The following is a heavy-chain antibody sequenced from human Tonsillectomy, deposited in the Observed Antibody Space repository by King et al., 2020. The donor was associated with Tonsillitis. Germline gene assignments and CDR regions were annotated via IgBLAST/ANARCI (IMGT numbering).Heavy chain of an antibody. D-gene: IGHD3-10*01. J-gene: IGHJ4*02. CDR3: ARTYGSGSYSFDY. CDR2: IYTSGST. Sequence: QLQESGPGLVKPSQTLSLTCTVSGGSISSGSYYWSWIRQPAGKGLEWIGRIYTSGSTNYNPPLKSRVTMSVDTSKNQFSLKLSSVTAADTAVYYCARTYGSGSYSFDYWGQGTLVTVSS. CDR1: GGSISSGSYY. V-gene: IGHV4-61*02.